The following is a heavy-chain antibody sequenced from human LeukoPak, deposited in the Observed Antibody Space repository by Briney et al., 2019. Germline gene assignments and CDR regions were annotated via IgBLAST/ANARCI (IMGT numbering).Heavy chain of an antibody. CDR3: ATSRSRGYSGDFDY. Sequence: SETLSLTCIVSGGSISSYYWSWIRQPPGKGLEWIGYIHYSGSTNYNPSLKSQVTISVDTSKNQFSLRLCSVTAADTAGYYCATSRSRGYSGDFDYWGQGTLVTVSS. V-gene: IGHV4-59*01. D-gene: IGHD5-12*01. CDR2: IHYSGST. J-gene: IGHJ4*02. CDR1: GGSISSYY.